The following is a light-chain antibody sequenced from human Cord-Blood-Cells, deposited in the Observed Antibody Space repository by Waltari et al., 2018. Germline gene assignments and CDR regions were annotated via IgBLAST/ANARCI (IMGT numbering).Light chain of an antibody. CDR2: EGS. V-gene: IGLV2-23*03. CDR3: CSYAGSSTFDVV. Sequence: QSALTQPASVSGSPGQSITISCTGTSSDVGSYNLVSWYQQHPRKAPKLMIHEGSKRPSGVSNRFSGSKSGNTASLTVSGLQAEDEADYYCCSYAGSSTFDVVFGGGTKLTVL. J-gene: IGLJ2*01. CDR1: SSDVGSYNL.